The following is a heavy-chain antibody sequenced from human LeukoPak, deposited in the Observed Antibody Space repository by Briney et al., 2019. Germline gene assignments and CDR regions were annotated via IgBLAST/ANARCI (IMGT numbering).Heavy chain of an antibody. Sequence: GGSLRLSRAASRLTFSSHWMHWVRQAPGKGLGWVSLINSDGSSTTYADSVKGRFTVSRDNAKNTLYLQMDSLRAEDSAVYYCARGLVHDTSGYYSDYWGQGILVTVSS. CDR3: ARGLVHDTSGYYSDY. D-gene: IGHD3-22*01. V-gene: IGHV3-74*01. J-gene: IGHJ4*02. CDR1: RLTFSSHW. CDR2: INSDGSST.